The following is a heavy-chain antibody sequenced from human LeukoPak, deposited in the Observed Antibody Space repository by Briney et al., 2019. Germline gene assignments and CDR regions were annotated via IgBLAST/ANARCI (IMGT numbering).Heavy chain of an antibody. CDR1: GYTFTGYY. CDR2: INPNSGGT. D-gene: IGHD6-13*01. V-gene: IGHV1-2*06. Sequence: ASVKVSCNASGYTFTGYYMHWVRQAPGQGLEWMGRINPNSGGTNYAQKFQGRGTMTRDTSIITAYMELSRLRSDDTAVYYCARGFHSSSWYYFDYWGQGTLVTVSS. J-gene: IGHJ4*02. CDR3: ARGFHSSSWYYFDY.